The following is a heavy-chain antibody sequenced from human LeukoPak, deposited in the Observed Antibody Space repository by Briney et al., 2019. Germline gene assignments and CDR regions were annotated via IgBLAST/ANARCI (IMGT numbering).Heavy chain of an antibody. V-gene: IGHV1-69*05. CDR2: IIPMSETP. CDR1: GGTFSINA. Sequence: SVKVSCKASGGTFSINAITWVRQAPGQALEWMGGIIPMSETPKYTQKFQGRVTITTDESTNTAYMELSSLRSEDTAVYYCARDKNSGECVSNSCYGVWPLDIWGQGTMVTVSS. CDR3: ARDKNSGECVSNSCYGVWPLDI. J-gene: IGHJ3*02. D-gene: IGHD2-2*01.